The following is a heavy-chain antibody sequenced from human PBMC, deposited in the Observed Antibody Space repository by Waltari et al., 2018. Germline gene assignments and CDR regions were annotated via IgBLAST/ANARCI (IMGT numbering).Heavy chain of an antibody. CDR1: GGSISSSSYY. D-gene: IGHD2-2*01. V-gene: IGHV4-39*01. J-gene: IGHJ4*02. Sequence: QLQLQESGPGLVKPSETLSLTCTVSGGSISSSSYYWGWIRQPPGKGLEWIGSIYYSGSTYYNPSLKSRVTISVDTSKNQFSLKLSSVTAADTAVYYCARLACCSGTSPFDYWGQGTLVTVSS. CDR3: ARLACCSGTSPFDY. CDR2: IYYSGST.